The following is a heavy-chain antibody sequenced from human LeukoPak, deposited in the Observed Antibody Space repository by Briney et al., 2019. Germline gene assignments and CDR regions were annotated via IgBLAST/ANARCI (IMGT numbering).Heavy chain of an antibody. D-gene: IGHD3-10*01. J-gene: IGHJ5*02. Sequence: TGGSLRLSCAASGFTFNNYAMSWVRQAPGKGLXXXXXXXXGGGSTYYAGSVKGRFTISRDNSKNTLYLQMNSLRAEGTAVYYCAKDGYGSGSSHPKNWFDPWGQGTLATVSS. CDR1: GFTFNNYA. CDR3: AKDGYGSGSSHPKNWFDP. V-gene: IGHV3-23*01. CDR2: XXXGGGST.